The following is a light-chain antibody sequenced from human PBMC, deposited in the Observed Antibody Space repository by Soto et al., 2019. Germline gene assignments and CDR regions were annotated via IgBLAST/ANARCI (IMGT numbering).Light chain of an antibody. Sequence: EIVMTQSPATLSVSPGERATLSCRTSQSISTNLAWYQQKPGQAPRLLIYGASTRATGIPARFSGSGSGTEFTLTISSLQSEDFAVYYCQHYSNWPPWTFGQGTQ. CDR2: GAS. CDR3: QHYSNWPPWT. V-gene: IGKV3-15*01. CDR1: QSISTN. J-gene: IGKJ1*01.